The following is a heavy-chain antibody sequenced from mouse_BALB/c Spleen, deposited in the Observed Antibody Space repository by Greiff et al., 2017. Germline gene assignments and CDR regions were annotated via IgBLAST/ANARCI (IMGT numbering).Heavy chain of an antibody. CDR3: TRSDGSSSYYFDY. J-gene: IGHJ2*01. D-gene: IGHD1-1*01. V-gene: IGHV1-69*02. CDR2: IYPSDSYT. Sequence: QVQLQQPGAELVRPGASVKLSCKASGYTFTSYWINWVKQRPGQGLEWIGNIYPSDSYTNYNQKFKDKATLTVDKSSSTAYMQLSSPTSEDSAVYYCTRSDGSSSYYFDYWGQGTTLTVSS. CDR1: GYTFTSYW.